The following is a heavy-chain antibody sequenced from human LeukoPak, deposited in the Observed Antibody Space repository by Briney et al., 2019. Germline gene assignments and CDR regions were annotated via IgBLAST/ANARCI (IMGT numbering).Heavy chain of an antibody. CDR1: GFTFSTRS. CDR2: IDSSSSYI. V-gene: IGHV3-21*01. Sequence: PGGSLRLSCAASGFTFSTRSMNWVRQAPGKGLEWVASIDSSSSYIYYADSEKGRLTISRDNAKNSLYLQMNSLRAEDTAVYYCARDPATPHDYWGQGTLVTVSS. D-gene: IGHD5-12*01. CDR3: ARDPATPHDY. J-gene: IGHJ4*02.